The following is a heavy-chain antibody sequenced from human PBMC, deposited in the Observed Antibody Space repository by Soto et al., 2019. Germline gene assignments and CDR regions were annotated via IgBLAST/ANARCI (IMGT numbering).Heavy chain of an antibody. D-gene: IGHD5-12*01. CDR3: ARIRGYDSFDY. J-gene: IGHJ4*02. V-gene: IGHV4-59*01. CDR1: GGSFSGYY. CDR2: IYYSGST. Sequence: SETLSLTCAVYGGSFSGYYWSWIRQPPGKGLEWIGYIYYSGSTNYNPSLKSRVTISVDTSKNQFSLKLSSVTAADTAVYYCARIRGYDSFDYWGQGTPVTVSS.